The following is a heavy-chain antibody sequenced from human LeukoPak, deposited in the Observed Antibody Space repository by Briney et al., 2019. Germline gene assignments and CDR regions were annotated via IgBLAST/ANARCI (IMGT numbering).Heavy chain of an antibody. CDR2: IYYSGSI. V-gene: IGHV4-39*01. CDR3: ARTYYYDSSGVQYFQH. Sequence: PSETLSLTCTVSGGSISSSTYYWGWIRQPPGKGLEWIGNIYYSGSIYYNPSLKSRVTISVDTSKNQFSLKLSSVTAADTAVYYCARTYYYDSSGVQYFQHWGQGTLVTVSS. J-gene: IGHJ1*01. D-gene: IGHD3-22*01. CDR1: GGSISSSTYY.